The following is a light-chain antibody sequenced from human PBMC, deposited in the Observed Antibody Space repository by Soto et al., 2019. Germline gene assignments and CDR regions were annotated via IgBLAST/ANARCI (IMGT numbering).Light chain of an antibody. CDR2: DAS. V-gene: IGKV3-11*01. Sequence: DIILKKSPDTLSLSPGERATLSCRASQNVRTFLAWYQQKPGQAPRLLISDASYRATGIPPRFSGSGSGTDFTLTISSLEPEDFAVYYCQQYNSWPPITFGQGTRLEI. J-gene: IGKJ5*01. CDR3: QQYNSWPPIT. CDR1: QNVRTF.